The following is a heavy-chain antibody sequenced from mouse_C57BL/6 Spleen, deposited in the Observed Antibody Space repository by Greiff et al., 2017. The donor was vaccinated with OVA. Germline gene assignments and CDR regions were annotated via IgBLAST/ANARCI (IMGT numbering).Heavy chain of an antibody. Sequence: EVQLVESGGGLVQPGGSMKLSCVASGFTFSNYWMNWVRQSPEKGLEWVAQIRLKSDNYATHYAESVKGRFTISRDDSKSSVYLQMNNLRAEDTGIYYCTTVVATKYYFDYWGQGTTLTVSS. D-gene: IGHD1-1*01. V-gene: IGHV6-3*01. CDR1: GFTFSNYW. J-gene: IGHJ2*01. CDR2: IRLKSDNYAT. CDR3: TTVVATKYYFDY.